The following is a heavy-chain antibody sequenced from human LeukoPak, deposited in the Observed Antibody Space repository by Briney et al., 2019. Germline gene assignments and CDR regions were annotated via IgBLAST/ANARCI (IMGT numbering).Heavy chain of an antibody. V-gene: IGHV3-53*01. Sequence: PGGSLRLSCAASGFIVSSNYMSWVRQAPGKGLEWVSVIYSGGSTYYADSVKGRFTISRDNSKNTLYLQMNSLRAEDTAVYYCARDPYYYDSGSADYWGQGTLVTVSS. J-gene: IGHJ4*02. CDR3: ARDPYYYDSGSADY. CDR2: IYSGGST. D-gene: IGHD3-10*01. CDR1: GFIVSSNY.